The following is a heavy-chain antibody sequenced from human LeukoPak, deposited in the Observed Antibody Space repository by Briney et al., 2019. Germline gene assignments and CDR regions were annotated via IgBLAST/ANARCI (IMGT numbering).Heavy chain of an antibody. Sequence: GGSLRLSCAASGFTFSSYGMHWVRQAPGKGLEWVAVIWYDGSNKYYADSVKGRFTISRDNSKNTLYLQMNSLRAEDTAVYYCARADCGGDCYFDYWGQGTLVTVSS. CDR1: GFTFSSYG. CDR3: ARADCGGDCYFDY. D-gene: IGHD2-21*02. J-gene: IGHJ4*03. CDR2: IWYDGSNK. V-gene: IGHV3-33*01.